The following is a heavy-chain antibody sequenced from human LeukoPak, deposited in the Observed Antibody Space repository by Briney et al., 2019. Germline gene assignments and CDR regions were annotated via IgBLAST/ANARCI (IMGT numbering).Heavy chain of an antibody. Sequence: GSLRLSCAASGFTFNSFAMNWIRQPPGKGLEWVGEINHSGSTNYNPSLKSRVTISVDTSKNQFSLKLSSVTAADTAVYYCARRKGRRGFDYWGQGTLVTVSS. CDR3: ARRKGRRGFDY. J-gene: IGHJ4*02. V-gene: IGHV4-34*01. CDR2: INHSGST. CDR1: GFTFNSFA.